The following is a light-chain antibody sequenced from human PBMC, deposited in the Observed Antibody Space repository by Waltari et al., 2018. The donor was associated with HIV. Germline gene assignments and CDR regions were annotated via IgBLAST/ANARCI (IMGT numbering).Light chain of an antibody. CDR3: CSYAGSSTSYV. J-gene: IGLJ1*01. V-gene: IGLV2-23*02. CDR2: DVS. Sequence: QSALTQPASVSGSPGQSITISCTGTSSTVGGYNYVSWYQKHPGKAPKLMIYDVSKRPSGVSNRFSGSKSGNTASLTISGLQAEDEADYYCCSYAGSSTSYVFGTGTKVTVL. CDR1: SSTVGGYNY.